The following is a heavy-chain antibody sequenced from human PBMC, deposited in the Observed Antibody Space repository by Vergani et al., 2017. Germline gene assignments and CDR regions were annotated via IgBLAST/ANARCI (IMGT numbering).Heavy chain of an antibody. J-gene: IGHJ6*02. CDR1: GFTFSDYY. V-gene: IGHV3-11*06. D-gene: IGHD5-18*01. CDR2: ISSSSSYT. Sequence: QVQLVESGGGLVKPGGSLRLSCAASGFTFSDYYMSWIRQAPGKGLEWVSYISSSSSYTNYADSVKGRFTISRDNAKNSLYLQMNSLRAEDTAVYYCARGEGGTAMPYYYGMDVWGQGTTVTVSS. CDR3: ARGEGGTAMPYYYGMDV.